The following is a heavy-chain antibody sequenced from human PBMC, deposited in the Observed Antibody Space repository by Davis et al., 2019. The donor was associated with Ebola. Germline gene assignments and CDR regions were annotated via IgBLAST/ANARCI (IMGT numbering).Heavy chain of an antibody. CDR2: IKQDGSEK. Sequence: PGGSLRLSCAASGFTFSSYWMSWVRQAPGKGLEWVANIKQDGSEKYYVDSVKGRFTIARDNAKNSLYLQMNSLRAEDTAVYYCAREVFGYCSSTSCPNRAFDIWGQGTMVTVSS. J-gene: IGHJ3*02. CDR1: GFTFSSYW. CDR3: AREVFGYCSSTSCPNRAFDI. D-gene: IGHD2-2*01. V-gene: IGHV3-7*03.